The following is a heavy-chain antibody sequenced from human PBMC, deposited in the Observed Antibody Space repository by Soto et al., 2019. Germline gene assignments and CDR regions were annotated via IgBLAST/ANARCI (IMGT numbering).Heavy chain of an antibody. J-gene: IGHJ4*02. CDR3: ARDRTDYVFWSGYYDY. Sequence: ASVKVSCKASGYTFTSYGISCVRQAPGQGLEWMGWISAYNGNTNYAQKLQGRVTMTTDTSTSTAYMELRSLRSDDTAVYYCARDRTDYVFWSGYYDYGVQGTLVTVSS. CDR2: ISAYNGNT. CDR1: GYTFTSYG. D-gene: IGHD3-3*01. V-gene: IGHV1-18*01.